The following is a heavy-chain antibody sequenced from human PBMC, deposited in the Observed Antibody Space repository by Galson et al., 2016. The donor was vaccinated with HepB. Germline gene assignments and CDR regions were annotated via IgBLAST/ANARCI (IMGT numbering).Heavy chain of an antibody. CDR1: GGSINSGDYY. CDR3: ARAIFMVQGTMGFYGMDV. V-gene: IGHV4-30-4*01. CDR2: IYYSGTT. D-gene: IGHD3-10*01. J-gene: IGHJ6*04. Sequence: LSLTCRVSGGSINSGDYYWTWIRQTPGKGLEWIGYIYYSGTTYYNASLKSRLAMSVDTSKSQFSLSLWSVTAADTAIYYCARAIFMVQGTMGFYGMDVWGKGTTVTVSS.